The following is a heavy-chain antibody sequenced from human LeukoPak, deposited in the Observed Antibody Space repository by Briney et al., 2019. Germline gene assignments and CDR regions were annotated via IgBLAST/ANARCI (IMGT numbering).Heavy chain of an antibody. J-gene: IGHJ6*02. D-gene: IGHD6-13*01. V-gene: IGHV3-33*01. CDR1: GFTFSSYG. Sequence: GGSLRLPCAASGFTFSSYGMHWVRQAPGKGLEWVAVIWYDGSNKYYADSVKGRLTISRDNSKNTLYLQMNSLRAEDTAVYYCARDLYGSSWYPNDYYYGMDVWGQGTTVTVSS. CDR3: ARDLYGSSWYPNDYYYGMDV. CDR2: IWYDGSNK.